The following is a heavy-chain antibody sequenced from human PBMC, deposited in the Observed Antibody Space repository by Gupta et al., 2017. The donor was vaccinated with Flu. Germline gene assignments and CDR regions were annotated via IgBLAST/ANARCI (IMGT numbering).Heavy chain of an antibody. CDR1: GFNCDDFA. CDR3: VRDFDWAFDY. D-gene: IGHD3-9*01. Sequence: EVQLVESGGGLVQPGGSLGLSCAAPGFNCDDFAMNWFRQAPGKGLECLSYINRDSTYVYYADSVKGRFITSRDNAKNSLYLQINSLRDEDTAVYFCVRDFDWAFDYWGQGILVTVSS. CDR2: INRDSTYV. J-gene: IGHJ4*02. V-gene: IGHV3-48*02.